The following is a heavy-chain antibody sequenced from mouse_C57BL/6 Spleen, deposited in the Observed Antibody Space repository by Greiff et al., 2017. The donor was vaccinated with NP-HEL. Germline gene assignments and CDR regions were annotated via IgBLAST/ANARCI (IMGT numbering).Heavy chain of an antibody. Sequence: VQLVESGAELARPGASVKMSCKASGYTFTSYTMHWVKQRPGQGLEWIGYINPSSGYTKYNQKFKDKATLTADKSSSTAYMQLSSLTSEDSAVYYCARSRGVFDYWGQGTTLTVSS. CDR3: ARSRGVFDY. V-gene: IGHV1-4*01. CDR1: GYTFTSYT. CDR2: INPSSGYT. J-gene: IGHJ2*01.